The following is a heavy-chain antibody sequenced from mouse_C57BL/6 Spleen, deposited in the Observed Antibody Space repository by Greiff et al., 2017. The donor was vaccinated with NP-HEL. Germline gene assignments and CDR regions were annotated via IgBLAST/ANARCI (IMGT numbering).Heavy chain of an antibody. CDR2: ISDGGSYT. V-gene: IGHV5-4*01. D-gene: IGHD4-1*01. J-gene: IGHJ3*01. CDR3: ARDRVGRPFAY. Sequence: EVKVEESGGGLVKPGGSLKLSCAASGFTFSSYAMSWVRQTPEKRLEWVATISDGGSYTYYPDNVKGRFTISRDNAKNNLYLQMSHLKSEDTAMYYCARDRVGRPFAYWGQGTLVTVSA. CDR1: GFTFSSYA.